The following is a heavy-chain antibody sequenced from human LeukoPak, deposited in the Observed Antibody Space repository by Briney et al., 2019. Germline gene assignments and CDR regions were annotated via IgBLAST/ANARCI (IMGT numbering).Heavy chain of an antibody. CDR2: IYSGGST. J-gene: IGHJ4*02. Sequence: PGGSLRLSCAASGFTVSSNYMSWVRQAPGKGLEWVSVIYSGGSTYYADSVKGRFTISRDNSKNTLYLQMNSLRAEDTAVYYCARDKVSYGDYARAFDYWGQGTLVTVSS. CDR3: ARDKVSYGDYARAFDY. CDR1: GFTVSSNY. D-gene: IGHD4-17*01. V-gene: IGHV3-53*01.